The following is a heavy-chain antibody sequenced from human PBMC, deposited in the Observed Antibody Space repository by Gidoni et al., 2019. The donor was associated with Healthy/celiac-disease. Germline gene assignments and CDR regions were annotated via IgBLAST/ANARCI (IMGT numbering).Heavy chain of an antibody. D-gene: IGHD4-17*01. CDR3: ARGMADYGGELSPTYF. J-gene: IGHJ4*02. CDR1: GFTFSNYW. V-gene: IGHV3-7*01. CDR2: IKQDGSEK. Sequence: EVQLVESGGGLVQPGGSLRLSCAASGFTFSNYWMNWVRQAPGKGLEWVANIKQDGSEKYYVHSVKGRFTISRDNAKNSLYLQMNSLRAEDTAVYYCARGMADYGGELSPTYFWGQGILVTVSS.